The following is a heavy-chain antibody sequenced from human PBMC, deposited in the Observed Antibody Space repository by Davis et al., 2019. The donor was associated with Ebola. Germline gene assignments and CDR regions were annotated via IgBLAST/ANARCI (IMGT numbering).Heavy chain of an antibody. Sequence: GGSLRLSCAASGFTFSSYSMNWVRQAPGKGLEWVSSISSSSSYIYYADSVKGRFTISRDNAKNSLYLQMNSLRAEDTAVYYCARDTYYDFWSGYSPDWFDPWGQGTLVTVSS. CDR1: GFTFSSYS. CDR2: ISSSSSYI. D-gene: IGHD3-3*01. V-gene: IGHV3-21*01. J-gene: IGHJ5*02. CDR3: ARDTYYDFWSGYSPDWFDP.